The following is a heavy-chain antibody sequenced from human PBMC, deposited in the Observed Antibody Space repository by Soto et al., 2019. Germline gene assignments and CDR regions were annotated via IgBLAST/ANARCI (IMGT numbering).Heavy chain of an antibody. V-gene: IGHV4-59*01. Sequence: PSETLSLTCNVSGGSIRNYYWTWIRQPPGKGLEWVGHIYSSGSTKYNPSLQSRVSISSDMSTNQFSLTLTSVSAADTAIYFCARATQRYSDSWYDLLDFWGQGTLVTVSS. CDR3: ARATQRYSDSWYDLLDF. J-gene: IGHJ4*02. CDR2: IYSSGST. D-gene: IGHD6-13*01. CDR1: GGSIRNYY.